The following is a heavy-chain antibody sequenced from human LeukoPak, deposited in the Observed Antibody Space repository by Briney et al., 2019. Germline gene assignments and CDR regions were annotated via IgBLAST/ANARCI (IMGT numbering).Heavy chain of an antibody. CDR1: GDPISGYY. CDR3: ARLRGNYFPDY. D-gene: IGHD4-11*01. V-gene: IGHV4-59*01. J-gene: IGHJ4*02. Sequence: SETLSLTCTVSGDPISGYYWTWPGQPPGKGLEVVGYIYNIRSTTSNPSLNSRLTISVDTSKNQFSLKLSSVTAADTAVYYCARLRGNYFPDYWGQGALVTVSS. CDR2: IYNIRST.